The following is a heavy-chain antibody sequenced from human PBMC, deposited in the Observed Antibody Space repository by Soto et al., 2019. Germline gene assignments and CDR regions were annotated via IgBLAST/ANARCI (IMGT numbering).Heavy chain of an antibody. CDR3: ARRMLSGLMFDSNFDY. CDR2: ISRSNSYI. J-gene: IGHJ4*02. Sequence: GGSLRLSCAGSGFTFSNYTMNWVRQAPGKGLEWVSSISRSNSYIKYADSVKGRFTVSRDNAKNSLYLQMNSLRAEDTAVYYCARRMLSGLMFDSNFDYWGQGTLVTVSS. D-gene: IGHD3-10*02. CDR1: GFTFSNYT. V-gene: IGHV3-21*01.